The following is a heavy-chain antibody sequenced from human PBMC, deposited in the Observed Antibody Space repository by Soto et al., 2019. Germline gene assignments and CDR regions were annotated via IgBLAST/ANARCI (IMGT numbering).Heavy chain of an antibody. D-gene: IGHD3-3*01. J-gene: IGHJ4*02. CDR3: ARESRSTYYDFWSGYYTLDYFGY. CDR1: GYTFTSYG. V-gene: IGHV1-18*01. CDR2: ISAYNGNT. Sequence: ASVKVSCKASGYTFTSYGISWVRQAPGQGLEWMGWISAYNGNTNYAQKLQGRVTMTTDTSTSTAYMELRSLRSDDTAVYYCARESRSTYYDFWSGYYTLDYFGYWGQGTLVTVSS.